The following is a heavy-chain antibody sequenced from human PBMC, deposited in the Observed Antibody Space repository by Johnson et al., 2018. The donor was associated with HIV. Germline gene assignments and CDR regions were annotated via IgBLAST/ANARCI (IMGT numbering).Heavy chain of an antibody. V-gene: IGHV3-30*04. CDR2: ISYDGSNK. J-gene: IGHJ3*02. D-gene: IGHD3-10*01. CDR3: ARDPDPFREYHGDAFDI. CDR1: GFTFSSYA. Sequence: QVQLVESGGGVVQPGRSLRLSCAASGFTFSSYAMHWVRQAPGKGLEWVAVISYDGSNKYYEDSGKGRFTISRDSYKDTLYVQMNSLRGEDTAVYYCARDPDPFREYHGDAFDIWGKGTVVTVSS.